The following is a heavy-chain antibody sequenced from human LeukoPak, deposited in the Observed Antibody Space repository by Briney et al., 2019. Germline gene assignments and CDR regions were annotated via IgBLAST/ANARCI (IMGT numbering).Heavy chain of an antibody. V-gene: IGHV4-39*01. CDR3: ASLTKYGVQELGDY. Sequence: KASETLSLTCTVSGGSISSSSYYWGWIRQPPGKGLEWIGSIYYSGSTYYNPSLKSRVTISVDTSKNQFSLKLTSVTAADTAVYYCASLTKYGVQELGDYWGQGTLVTVSS. D-gene: IGHD4-17*01. CDR2: IYYSGST. J-gene: IGHJ4*02. CDR1: GGSISSSSYY.